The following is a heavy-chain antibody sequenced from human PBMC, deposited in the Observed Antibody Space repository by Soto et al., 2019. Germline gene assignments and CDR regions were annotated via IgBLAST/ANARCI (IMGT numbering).Heavy chain of an antibody. V-gene: IGHV1-18*04. J-gene: IGHJ6*02. Sequence: EASVKVSFKASGYTFTSYGISWVRQAPGQGREWMGWISAYNGNTNYAQKLQGRVTMTTDTSTSTAYMELRSLRSDDTAVYYCARDVGYCSGGSCYGGGRGEDVWGQGTTVTVSS. CDR2: ISAYNGNT. CDR3: ARDVGYCSGGSCYGGGRGEDV. D-gene: IGHD2-15*01. CDR1: GYTFTSYG.